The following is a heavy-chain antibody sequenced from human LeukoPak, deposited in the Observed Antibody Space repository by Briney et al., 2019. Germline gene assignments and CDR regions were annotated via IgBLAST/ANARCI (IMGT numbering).Heavy chain of an antibody. CDR1: GGSISSGDYY. V-gene: IGHV4-30-4*08. CDR3: ARGVTWIQLWPYFDY. CDR2: IYYSGST. J-gene: IGHJ4*02. Sequence: PSQTLSLTCTVSGGSISSGDYYWSWIRQPPGKGLEWIGYIYYSGSTYYNPSLKSRATISVDTSKNQFSLKLSSVTAADTAVYYCARGVTWIQLWPYFDYWGQGTLVTVSS. D-gene: IGHD5-18*01.